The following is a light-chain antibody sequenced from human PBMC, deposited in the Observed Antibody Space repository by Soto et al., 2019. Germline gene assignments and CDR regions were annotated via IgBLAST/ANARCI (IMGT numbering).Light chain of an antibody. J-gene: IGKJ4*01. CDR3: QKYNSYPLT. Sequence: DIQMTQSPSTLSASVGDRVTITCRASQSISSWLAWYQHKPGKAPKLLIYKASSLESAVPSRFSSSGSGTEFTLTISCLQPDDFATYYCQKYNSYPLTIGGGTKVEIK. CDR1: QSISSW. CDR2: KAS. V-gene: IGKV1-5*03.